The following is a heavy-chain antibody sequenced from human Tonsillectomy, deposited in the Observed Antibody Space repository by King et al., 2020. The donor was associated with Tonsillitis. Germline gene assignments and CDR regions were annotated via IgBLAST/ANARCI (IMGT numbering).Heavy chain of an antibody. CDR3: AREGYSNSAEDY. CDR2: ISRSSSYI. V-gene: IGHV3-21*01. J-gene: IGHJ4*02. Sequence: VQLVESGGGLVKPGGSLRLSCAASGFTFSNYNMNWVRQAPGKGLEWVSYISRSSSYIYYADSVKGRFTISRDNAKNSLYLQMDSLRAEDTAVYYCAREGYSNSAEDYWGQGTLVTVSS. D-gene: IGHD6-6*01. CDR1: GFTFSNYN.